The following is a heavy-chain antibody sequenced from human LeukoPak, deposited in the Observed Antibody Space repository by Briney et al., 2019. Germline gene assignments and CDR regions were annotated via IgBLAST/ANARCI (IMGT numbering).Heavy chain of an antibody. V-gene: IGHV4-34*01. D-gene: IGHD5-18*01. Sequence: SETLSLTCAVYGGSFSGYYWSWIRQPPGKGLEWIGEINHSGSTNYNPSLKSRVTISVDTSKNQFSLKLSSVTAADTAVYYCATETSGYSYGYAYWGQGTLVTVSS. CDR2: INHSGST. CDR1: GGSFSGYY. J-gene: IGHJ4*02. CDR3: ATETSGYSYGYAY.